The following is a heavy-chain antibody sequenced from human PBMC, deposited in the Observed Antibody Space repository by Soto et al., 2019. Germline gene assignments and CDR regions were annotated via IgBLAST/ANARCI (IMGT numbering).Heavy chain of an antibody. D-gene: IGHD2-21*02. CDR1: GFTFGSYS. J-gene: IGHJ5*02. V-gene: IGHV3-48*02. Sequence: PGGSLRLSCAASGFTFGSYSMNWVRQAPGKGLEWVSYISSSSSTIYYADSVKGRFTISRDNAKNSLYLQMNSLRDEDTAVYYCARFPLRGVTRTNWFDPWGQGTLVTVSS. CDR3: ARFPLRGVTRTNWFDP. CDR2: ISSSSSTI.